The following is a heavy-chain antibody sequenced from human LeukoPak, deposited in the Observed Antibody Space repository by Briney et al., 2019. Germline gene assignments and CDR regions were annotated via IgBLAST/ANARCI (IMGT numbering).Heavy chain of an antibody. CDR1: GFTFSSYA. Sequence: GRSLRLPCAASGFTFSSYAMHWVRQAPGKGLEWVAVISYDGSNKYYADSVKGRFTISRDNSENTLYLQMNSLRAEDTAAYYCARDMHDYGDYWGQGTLVTVSS. CDR3: ARDMHDYGDY. J-gene: IGHJ4*02. D-gene: IGHD4-17*01. CDR2: ISYDGSNK. V-gene: IGHV3-30-3*01.